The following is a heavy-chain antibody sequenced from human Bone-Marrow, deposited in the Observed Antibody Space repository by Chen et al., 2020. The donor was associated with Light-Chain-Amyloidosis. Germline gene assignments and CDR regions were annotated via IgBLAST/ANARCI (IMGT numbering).Heavy chain of an antibody. V-gene: IGHV3-21*01. J-gene: IGHJ5*02. CDR2: VTNSSSNI. Sequence: EVQLVESGGGLVKPGGSLRLSCAASGFTFSNYDMNWVRQVPGKGLEWISAVTNSSSNIYYADSVRGRFTISRDNAKNSLYLQMNSLRAEDTAMYYCASSAPDPSPWGQGTLVTVSS. CDR3: ASSAPDPSP. CDR1: GFTFSNYD.